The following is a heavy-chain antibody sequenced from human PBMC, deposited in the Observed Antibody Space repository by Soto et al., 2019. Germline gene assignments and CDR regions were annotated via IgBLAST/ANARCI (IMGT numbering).Heavy chain of an antibody. CDR1: GGTFSSYA. CDR2: IIPIVGTA. CDR3: ATAMVPDPGESGDPFDY. V-gene: IGHV1-69*01. D-gene: IGHD3-10*01. J-gene: IGHJ4*02. Sequence: QVQLVQSGAEVKKPGSSVKVSCKASGGTFSSYAISWVRQAPGQGLEWMGGIIPIVGTANYAQKFQGRVTITADESTSTACIELSSLRSEDTAVYYCATAMVPDPGESGDPFDYWGQGTLVTVSS.